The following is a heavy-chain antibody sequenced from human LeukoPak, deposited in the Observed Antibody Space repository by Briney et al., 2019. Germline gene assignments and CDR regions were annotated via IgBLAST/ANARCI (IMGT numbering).Heavy chain of an antibody. Sequence: GGSLRLSCAASGFTFSSYAMSWVRQAPGKGLEWVSAINGSGGRIYYADSVKGRFTISRDNAKNSLYLQMNSLRAEDTAVYYCARDSNLYTMVRGVTIGWFDPWGQGTLVTVSS. CDR3: ARDSNLYTMVRGVTIGWFDP. V-gene: IGHV3-23*01. CDR1: GFTFSSYA. J-gene: IGHJ5*02. CDR2: INGSGGRI. D-gene: IGHD3-10*01.